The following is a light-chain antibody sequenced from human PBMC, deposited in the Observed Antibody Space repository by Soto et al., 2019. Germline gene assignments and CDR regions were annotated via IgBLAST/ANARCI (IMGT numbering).Light chain of an antibody. CDR3: QHYESYSQP. CDR1: QTISSW. CDR2: KAS. J-gene: IGKJ1*01. V-gene: IGKV1-5*03. Sequence: EVTQTTSTLSGSVGDRFTITCRASQTISSWVAWYQQKPGKAHKLLINKASTLKSGDPTRFSGSGSGTEFSLTICILQPEDFVRDYSQHYESYSQPFGKVA.